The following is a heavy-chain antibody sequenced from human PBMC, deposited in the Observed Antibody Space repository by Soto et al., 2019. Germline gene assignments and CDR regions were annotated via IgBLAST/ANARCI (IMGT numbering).Heavy chain of an antibody. CDR2: IYYSGST. CDR1: GGSINSSSYY. CDR3: VGSDYYDSSGVYYFDY. D-gene: IGHD3-22*01. V-gene: IGHV4-39*01. J-gene: IGHJ4*02. Sequence: SETLSLTCTVSGGSINSSSYYWGWIRQPPGKGLEWIGSIYYSGSTYYNPSLKSRVTISVDTSKNQFSLKLSSVTAAGTAVYYCVGSDYYDSSGVYYFDYWGQGTLVTVSS.